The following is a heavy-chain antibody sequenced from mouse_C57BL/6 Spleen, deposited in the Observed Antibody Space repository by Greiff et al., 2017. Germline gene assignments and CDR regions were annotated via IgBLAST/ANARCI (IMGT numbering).Heavy chain of an antibody. V-gene: IGHV5-4*01. CDR2: ISDGGSYT. D-gene: IGHD5-1*01. CDR1: GFTFSSYA. Sequence: EVNVVESGGGLVKPGGSLKLSCAASGFTFSSYAMSWVRQTPEKRLEWVATISDGGSYTYYPDNVKGRFTISRDNAKNNLYLQMSHLKSEDTAMYYCARDEYAWFAYWGQGTLVTVSA. J-gene: IGHJ3*01. CDR3: ARDEYAWFAY.